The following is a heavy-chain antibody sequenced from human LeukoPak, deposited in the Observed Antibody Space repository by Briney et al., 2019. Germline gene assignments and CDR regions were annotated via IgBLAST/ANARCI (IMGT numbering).Heavy chain of an antibody. CDR2: IYHSGCT. J-gene: IGHJ6*04. CDR3: ARGGDCSSTSCYSPYGMDV. Sequence: SETLSLTCAVSGGSIRSGGYSWSWIRQPPGKDLEWIGYIYHSGCTYYNPSLKSRVTISVDRSKNQFSLKLSSVTAADTAVYYCARGGDCSSTSCYSPYGMDVWGKGTTVTVSS. D-gene: IGHD2-2*01. CDR1: GGSIRSGGYS. V-gene: IGHV4-30-2*01.